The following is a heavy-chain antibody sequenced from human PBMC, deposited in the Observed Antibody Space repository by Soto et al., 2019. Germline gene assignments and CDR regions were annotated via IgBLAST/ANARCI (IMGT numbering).Heavy chain of an antibody. J-gene: IGHJ6*02. CDR2: IYPGDSET. D-gene: IGHD6-13*01. Sequence: GESLKISCKGSGYSFTSYWIGWVRQMPGKGLEWMGIIYPGDSETRYSPSFQGQVTISADKSISTAYLQWSSLKASDTAMYYCARHVGDSSSWYYYYYGMDVWGQGTTVTVSS. V-gene: IGHV5-51*01. CDR3: ARHVGDSSSWYYYYYGMDV. CDR1: GYSFTSYW.